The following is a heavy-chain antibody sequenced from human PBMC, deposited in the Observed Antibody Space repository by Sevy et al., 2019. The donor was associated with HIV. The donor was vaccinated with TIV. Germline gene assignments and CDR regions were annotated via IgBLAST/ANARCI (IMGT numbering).Heavy chain of an antibody. CDR2: IILSTGYT. CDR3: ATLGYCSGGTYYHY. J-gene: IGHJ4*02. V-gene: IGHV3-23*01. Sequence: GGSLRLSCSVSEFTFHSCDMSWVRQAPGKGLEWVSTIILSTGYTYYADSVKGRFTISRDNSKNTLYLQMHSLRADDTAVHYCATLGYCSGGTYYHYWGQGTLVTVSS. D-gene: IGHD2-15*01. CDR1: EFTFHSCD.